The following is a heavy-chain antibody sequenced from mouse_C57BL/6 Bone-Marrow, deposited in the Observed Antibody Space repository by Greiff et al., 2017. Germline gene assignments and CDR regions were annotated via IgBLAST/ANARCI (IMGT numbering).Heavy chain of an antibody. CDR1: GYAFSSYW. CDR2: IYPGDGDT. V-gene: IGHV1-80*01. J-gene: IGHJ2*01. CDR3: ARDGATDYIDY. Sequence: QVQLQQSGAELVKPGASVKISCKASGYAFSSYWMNWVKQRPGKGLEWIGQIYPGDGDTNYNGKFKGKATLTAAKSSSTAYMQHSSLTSEASAVYFCARDGATDYIDYWGQGTTLTVSS. D-gene: IGHD3-1*01.